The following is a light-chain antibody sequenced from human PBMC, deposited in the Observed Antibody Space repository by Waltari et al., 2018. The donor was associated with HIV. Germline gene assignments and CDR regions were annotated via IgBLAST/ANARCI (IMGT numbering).Light chain of an antibody. CDR2: GAS. CDR1: QSVTSHY. J-gene: IGKJ1*01. Sequence: ETVLTQSPGTLSLSPGERDALSCRASQSVTSHYLAWYQQKPGRAPRLLISGASNRASGIPDRFSGSGAGTDFTLTISRLEPEDFAVYYCQQYGTSQWTFGRGTKVEI. CDR3: QQYGTSQWT. V-gene: IGKV3-20*01.